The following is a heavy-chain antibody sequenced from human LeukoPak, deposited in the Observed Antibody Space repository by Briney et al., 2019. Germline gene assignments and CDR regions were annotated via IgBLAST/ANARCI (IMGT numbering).Heavy chain of an antibody. J-gene: IGHJ4*02. CDR2: IYYSGST. CDR1: GGSISSHY. V-gene: IGHV4-59*11. CDR3: ARGVDTAMVTGWYYFDY. D-gene: IGHD5-18*01. Sequence: SETLSLICTVSGGSISSHYWSWIRQPPGKGLEWIGYIYYSGSTNYNPSLKSRVTISVDTSKNQFSLKLSSVTAADTAVYYCARGVDTAMVTGWYYFDYWGQGTLVTVSS.